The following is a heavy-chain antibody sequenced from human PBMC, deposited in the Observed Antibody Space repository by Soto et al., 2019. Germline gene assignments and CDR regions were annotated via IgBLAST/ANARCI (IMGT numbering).Heavy chain of an antibody. V-gene: IGHV3-23*01. CDR2: ISGSGGST. D-gene: IGHD3-9*01. Sequence: PGGSLRLSCAASGFTFSSYAMSWVRQAPGKGLEWVSAISGSGGSTYYADSVKGRFTISRDNSKNTLYLQMNSLRAEDTAVYYCAKWRSLDYDILTGYSEKYYFDYWGQGTLVTVSS. CDR1: GFTFSSYA. J-gene: IGHJ4*02. CDR3: AKWRSLDYDILTGYSEKYYFDY.